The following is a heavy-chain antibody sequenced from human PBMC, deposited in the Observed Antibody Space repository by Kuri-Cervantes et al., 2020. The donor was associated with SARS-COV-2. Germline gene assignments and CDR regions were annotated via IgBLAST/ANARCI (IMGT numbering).Heavy chain of an antibody. CDR2: IIPIFGIA. D-gene: IGHD2-15*01. CDR1: GYTFSSYD. V-gene: IGHV1-8*01. J-gene: IGHJ3*02. CDR3: ARAGDLLGYCSGGSCYLGITDAFDI. Sequence: ASVKVSCKASGYTFSSYDINWVRQATGQGLEWMGGIIPIFGIANYAQKFQGRVTMTRDTSISTAYMELSRLRSDDTAVYYCARAGDLLGYCSGGSCYLGITDAFDIWGQGTMVTVSS.